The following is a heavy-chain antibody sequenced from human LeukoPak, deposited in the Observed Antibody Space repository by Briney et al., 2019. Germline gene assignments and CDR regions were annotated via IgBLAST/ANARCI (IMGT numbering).Heavy chain of an antibody. CDR3: ARETSQKGAHYMDV. CDR2: MYYSGST. J-gene: IGHJ6*03. D-gene: IGHD3-16*01. Sequence: SETLSLTCTVSGGSISSSSYYWGWIRQPPGKGLEWIGSMYYSGSTYYNPSLKSRVTISVDTSKNQFSLKLSSVTAADTAVYYCARETSQKGAHYMDVWGKGTTVTISS. CDR1: GGSISSSSYY. V-gene: IGHV4-39*07.